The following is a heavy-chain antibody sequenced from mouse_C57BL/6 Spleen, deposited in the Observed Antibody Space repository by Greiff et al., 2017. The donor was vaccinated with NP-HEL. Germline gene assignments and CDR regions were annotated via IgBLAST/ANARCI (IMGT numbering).Heavy chain of an antibody. V-gene: IGHV1-81*01. J-gene: IGHJ2*01. Sequence: QVQLQQSGAELARPGASVKLSCKASGYTFTSYGISWVKQRTGQGLEWIGEIYPRSGNTYYNEKFKGKATLTADKSSSTAYMELRSLTSEDSAVYFCARRSYYDYDETWIYYFDYWGQGTTLTVSS. D-gene: IGHD2-4*01. CDR3: ARRSYYDYDETWIYYFDY. CDR2: IYPRSGNT. CDR1: GYTFTSYG.